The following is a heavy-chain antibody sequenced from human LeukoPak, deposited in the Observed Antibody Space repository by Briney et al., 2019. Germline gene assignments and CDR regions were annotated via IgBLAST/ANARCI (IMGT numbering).Heavy chain of an antibody. J-gene: IGHJ6*02. V-gene: IGHV2-70*11. CDR1: GFSLSTSGMC. CDR3: ARLSMEYSSSSLPEGVSYYYYGMDV. CDR2: IDWDDDK. Sequence: FGPTLVNPTQTLTLTCTFSGFSLSTSGMCVSWICQPQGKALEWLARIDWDDDKYYSTSLKTRLTISKDTSKNQVVLTMTNMDPVDTATYYCARLSMEYSSSSLPEGVSYYYYGMDVWGQGTTVTVSS. D-gene: IGHD6-6*01.